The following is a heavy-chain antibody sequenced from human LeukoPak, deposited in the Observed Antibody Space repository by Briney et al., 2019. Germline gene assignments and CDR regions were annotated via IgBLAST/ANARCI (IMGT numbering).Heavy chain of an antibody. Sequence: GGSLRLSCAASGFTVSTNYMSWVRQAPGKGLEWVSVIFRDDTTYYADSVKGRFTISRDNSKNTLFLQMSSLRAEDTAVYYCATAAYDSGSYIINHDYWGQGTLVTVSS. CDR1: GFTVSTNY. D-gene: IGHD3-22*01. V-gene: IGHV3-53*01. CDR2: IFRDDTT. CDR3: ATAAYDSGSYIINHDY. J-gene: IGHJ4*02.